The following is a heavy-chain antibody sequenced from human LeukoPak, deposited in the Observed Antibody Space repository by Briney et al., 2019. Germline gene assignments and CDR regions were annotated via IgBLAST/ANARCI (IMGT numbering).Heavy chain of an antibody. CDR1: GGSISSSSYY. D-gene: IGHD3-22*01. V-gene: IGHV4-39*07. CDR3: ARGGSSGYYYYFDC. J-gene: IGHJ4*02. Sequence: SETLSLTCTVSGGSISSSSYYWGWIRQPPGKGLEWIGSIYYSGSTYYNPSLKSRVTISVDTSKNQFSLKLSSVTAADMAVFYCARGGSSGYYYYFDCWGQGTLVTVSA. CDR2: IYYSGST.